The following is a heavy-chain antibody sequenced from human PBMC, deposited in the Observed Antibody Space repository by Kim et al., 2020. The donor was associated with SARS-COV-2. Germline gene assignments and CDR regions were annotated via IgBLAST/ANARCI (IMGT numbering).Heavy chain of an antibody. J-gene: IGHJ4*02. CDR1: GFMFSSNA. Sequence: GGSLRLSCAASGFMFSSNAMNWVRQAPGKGLEWVSGIGGDEQTYYADSVNGRFTISRDNSRNTLYLQMNSLRAADTAIYYCAKDLWGFSAKDHWGQGTLVTVSS. D-gene: IGHD3-3*01. CDR2: IGGDEQT. CDR3: AKDLWGFSAKDH. V-gene: IGHV3-23*01.